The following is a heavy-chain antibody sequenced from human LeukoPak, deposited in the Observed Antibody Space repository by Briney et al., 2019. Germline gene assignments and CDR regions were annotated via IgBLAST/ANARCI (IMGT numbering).Heavy chain of an antibody. CDR2: ISAYNRNT. V-gene: IGHV1-18*01. CDR3: ARDLPFRIATAGYIGDY. CDR1: GYTFTSYG. J-gene: IGHJ4*02. Sequence: AVKVTCKAFGYTFTSYGYSWVRQAPAQGLEGMGLISAYNRNTNYAQKLQGRVTMTTDTSTTTAYMELRSLRSDDTAVYSCARDLPFRIATAGYIGDYWGQGTLVTVSS. D-gene: IGHD6-13*01.